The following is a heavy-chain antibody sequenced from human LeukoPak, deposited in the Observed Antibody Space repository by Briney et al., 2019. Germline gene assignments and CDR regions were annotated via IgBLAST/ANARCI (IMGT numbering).Heavy chain of an antibody. Sequence: GASVKVSCKASGYTFTSYDINWVRQATGQGLEWMGWMNPNSGNTGYAQKFQGRVTMTRNTSISTAYMELSSLRSEDTAVYYCARERRSFPLFDPWGQGTLVTVSS. CDR2: MNPNSGNT. J-gene: IGHJ5*02. CDR1: GYTFTSYD. CDR3: ARERRSFPLFDP. D-gene: IGHD2/OR15-2a*01. V-gene: IGHV1-8*01.